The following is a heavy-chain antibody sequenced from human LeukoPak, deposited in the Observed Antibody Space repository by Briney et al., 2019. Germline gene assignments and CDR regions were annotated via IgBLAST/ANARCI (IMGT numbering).Heavy chain of an antibody. D-gene: IGHD6-13*01. V-gene: IGHV1-8*03. J-gene: IGHJ4*02. Sequence: ASVKLSCTASGYTFTSYDINWVRQAPGQGLEWMSWINPNSGNTYYAEKVQGRFTISRDNSKNTLYLELSSLRSEDTAVYYCARRGRSSSDYWGQGALVTVSS. CDR3: ARRGRSSSDY. CDR2: INPNSGNT. CDR1: GYTFTSYD.